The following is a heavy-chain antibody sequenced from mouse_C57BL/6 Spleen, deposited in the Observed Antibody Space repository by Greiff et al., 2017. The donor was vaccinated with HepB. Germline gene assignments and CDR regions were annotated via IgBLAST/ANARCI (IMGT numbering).Heavy chain of an antibody. V-gene: IGHV5-4*01. J-gene: IGHJ4*01. CDR1: GFTFSSYA. CDR3: ARDAPGYAMDY. CDR2: ISDGGSYT. Sequence: EVKLMESGGGLVKPGGSLKLSCAASGFTFSSYAMSWVRQTPEKRLEWVATISDGGSYTYYPDNVKGRFTISRDNAKNNLYLQMSHLKSEDTAMYYCARDAPGYAMDYWGQGTSVTVSS.